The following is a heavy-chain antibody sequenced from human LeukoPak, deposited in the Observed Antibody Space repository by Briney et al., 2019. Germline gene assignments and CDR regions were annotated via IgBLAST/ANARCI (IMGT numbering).Heavy chain of an antibody. CDR2: IKSKTDGGTT. Sequence: GGSLRLSCAASGFTFSNAWMSWVRQAPGKGLEWVGRIKSKTDGGTTDYAAPVKGRFTISRDDSKNTLYLQMNSLKTEDTAVYYCTTDDNCYDSSGYYDYWGQGTLVTVSS. CDR3: TTDDNCYDSSGYYDY. CDR1: GFTFSNAW. D-gene: IGHD3-22*01. J-gene: IGHJ4*02. V-gene: IGHV3-15*01.